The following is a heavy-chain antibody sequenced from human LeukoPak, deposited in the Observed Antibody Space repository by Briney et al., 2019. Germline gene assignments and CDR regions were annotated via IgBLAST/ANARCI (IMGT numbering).Heavy chain of an antibody. Sequence: HPGGSLKLSCAASGFTFSGSAMHWVRQASGKGLEWVGRIRSKANSYATAYAASVKGRFTISRDDSKNTAYLQMNSLKTEDTAVYYCTRLREMGAFDIWGQGTMVTVSS. CDR1: GFTFSGSA. CDR2: IRSKANSYAT. V-gene: IGHV3-73*01. J-gene: IGHJ3*02. CDR3: TRLREMGAFDI. D-gene: IGHD5-24*01.